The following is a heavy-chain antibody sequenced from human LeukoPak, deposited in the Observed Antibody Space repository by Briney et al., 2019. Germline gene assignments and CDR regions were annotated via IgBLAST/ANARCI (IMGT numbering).Heavy chain of an antibody. CDR2: IIPIFGTA. Sequence: ASVKVSCKASGGTFSSYAISWVRQAPGQGLEWMGGIIPIFGTANYAQKLQGRVTITTDESTSTAYMELSSLRSEDTAVYYCARGGRHYYYYMDVWGKGTTVTVSS. CDR1: GGTFSSYA. CDR3: ARGGRHYYYYMDV. J-gene: IGHJ6*03. V-gene: IGHV1-69*05. D-gene: IGHD2-15*01.